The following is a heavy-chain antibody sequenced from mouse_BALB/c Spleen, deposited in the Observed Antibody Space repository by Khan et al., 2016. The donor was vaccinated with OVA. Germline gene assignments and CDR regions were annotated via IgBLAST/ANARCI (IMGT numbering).Heavy chain of an antibody. Sequence: EVELVESGGGFVKPGGSLKLSCAASGFTFSNYGLSWVRQTPEKRLEWVATISSGGSYTYYPDSVKGRFTISRDNAENTLYLQMSRLRSEDTALYSCARTPGYYTSGYFDYWGQGTTLTVSS. D-gene: IGHD2-3*01. V-gene: IGHV5-9-3*01. CDR2: ISSGGSYT. CDR1: GFTFSNYG. J-gene: IGHJ2*01. CDR3: ARTPGYYTSGYFDY.